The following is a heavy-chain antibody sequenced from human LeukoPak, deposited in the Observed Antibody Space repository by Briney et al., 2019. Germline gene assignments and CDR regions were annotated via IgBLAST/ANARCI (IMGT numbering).Heavy chain of an antibody. D-gene: IGHD2-21*02. CDR3: ARGGVVVVTAHKFGP. CDR2: ISAYNGNT. V-gene: IGHV1-18*01. CDR1: GYTFTSYG. Sequence: GASVKVSCKASGYTFTSYGISWVRQAPGQGLEWMGWISAYNGNTNYAQKFQGRVTMTTDTSTSTAYMELRSLRSDDTAVYYCARGGVVVVTAHKFGPWGQGTLVTVSS. J-gene: IGHJ5*02.